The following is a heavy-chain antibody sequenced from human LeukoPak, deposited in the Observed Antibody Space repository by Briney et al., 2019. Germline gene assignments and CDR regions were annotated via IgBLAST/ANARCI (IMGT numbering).Heavy chain of an antibody. J-gene: IGHJ4*02. CDR1: GGTFSSYA. V-gene: IGHV1-69*06. CDR3: VFGGLRTTKPSFDY. CDR2: IIPIFGTA. Sequence: ASVKVSCKASGGTFSSYAISWVRQAPGQGLEWMGGIIPIFGTANYAQKFQGRVTITADKSTSTAYMELSSLRSEDTAVYYCVFGGLRTTKPSFDYWGQGTLVTVSS. D-gene: IGHD3-10*01.